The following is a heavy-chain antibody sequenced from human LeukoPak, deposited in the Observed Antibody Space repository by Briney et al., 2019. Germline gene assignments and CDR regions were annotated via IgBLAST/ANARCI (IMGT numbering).Heavy chain of an antibody. D-gene: IGHD1-26*01. CDR2: IIPILGIA. CDR3: ASLGYSGSPTPLDY. CDR1: GGTFSSYT. J-gene: IGHJ4*02. Sequence: SVKVSCKAAGGTFSSYTISWVRQAPGQGLEWMEGIIPILGIANYAQKFQGRVTITADKDTSTAYMELSSLRSEDTAVYYCASLGYSGSPTPLDYWGQGTLVTVSS. V-gene: IGHV1-69*10.